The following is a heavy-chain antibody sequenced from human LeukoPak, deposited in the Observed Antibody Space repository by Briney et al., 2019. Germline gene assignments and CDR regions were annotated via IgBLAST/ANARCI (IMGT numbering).Heavy chain of an antibody. CDR3: ARVDSGSYGDAFDI. V-gene: IGHV3-21*01. J-gene: IGHJ3*02. Sequence: GSLRLSCAASGLTFSSYSMNWVRQAPGKGLEWVSSISSSSSYIYYADSVKGRFTISRDNAKNSLYLQMNSLRAEDTAVYYCARVDSGSYGDAFDIWGQGTMVTVSS. CDR1: GLTFSSYS. D-gene: IGHD1-26*01. CDR2: ISSSSSYI.